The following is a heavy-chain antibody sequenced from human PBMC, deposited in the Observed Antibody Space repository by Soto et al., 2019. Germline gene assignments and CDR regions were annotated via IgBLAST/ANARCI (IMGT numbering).Heavy chain of an antibody. Sequence: SETLSLTCTVSGGSISSYYWSWIRQPPGKGLEWIGYIYYSGSTNYNPSLKSRVTISVDRSKNQFSLSLSSLTAADTAVYYCARGGLEPLTFDSWGQGTLVTVSS. D-gene: IGHD1-26*01. V-gene: IGHV4-59*12. J-gene: IGHJ4*02. CDR1: GGSISSYY. CDR2: IYYSGST. CDR3: ARGGLEPLTFDS.